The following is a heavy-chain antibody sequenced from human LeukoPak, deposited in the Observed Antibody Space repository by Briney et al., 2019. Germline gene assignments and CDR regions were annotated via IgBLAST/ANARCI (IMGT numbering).Heavy chain of an antibody. Sequence: SCAASGFTFNSYAMHWVRQAPGKGLEWVAVISYDGSNKYYADSVKGRFTISRDNAKNTLYLQMNSLRAEDTAVYYCASASGSYYDSLGGYWGQGTLVTVSS. CDR2: ISYDGSNK. J-gene: IGHJ4*02. V-gene: IGHV3-30-3*01. CDR1: GFTFNSYA. CDR3: ASASGSYYDSLGGY. D-gene: IGHD1-26*01.